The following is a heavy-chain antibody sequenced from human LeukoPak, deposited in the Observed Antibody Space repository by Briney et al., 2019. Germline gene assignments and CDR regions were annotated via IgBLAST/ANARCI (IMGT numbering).Heavy chain of an antibody. CDR1: GFSFSDNF. J-gene: IGHJ5*02. Sequence: PGGSLRLSCTASGFSFSDNFMGWIRQAPGKGLQWVSYINSGGDMIYYSDAVKGRFSISGDNSKRSLYLQMNRLRVDDTAVYFCARGAYGWTFNPWGQGTLVSVSS. D-gene: IGHD3-10*01. CDR3: ARGAYGWTFNP. V-gene: IGHV3-11*01. CDR2: INSGGDMI.